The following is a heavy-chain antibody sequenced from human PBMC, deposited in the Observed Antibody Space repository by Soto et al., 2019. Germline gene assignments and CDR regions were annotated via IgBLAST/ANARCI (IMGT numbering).Heavy chain of an antibody. D-gene: IGHD2-8*02. Sequence: KTSETLSLTCAVYGGSFSGYYWTWIRQPPGTGLEWIGEINHSGSTNYNPSLKSRVTISVDTSKNQFSLKLTSVTAADTAVYYCARDKITGLFDYWGQRTPVTVSS. CDR1: GGSFSGYY. J-gene: IGHJ4*02. CDR3: ARDKITGLFDY. CDR2: INHSGST. V-gene: IGHV4-34*01.